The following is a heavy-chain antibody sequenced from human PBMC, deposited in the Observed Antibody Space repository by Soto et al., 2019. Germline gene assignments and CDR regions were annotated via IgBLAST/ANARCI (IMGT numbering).Heavy chain of an antibody. V-gene: IGHV3-23*01. CDR2: ISGSGGST. J-gene: IGHJ5*02. CDR1: GFTFSSYA. CDR3: GSSPVLWFPNCCDP. Sequence: GGSLRLSCAASGFTFSSYAMSWVRQAPGKGLEWVSAISGSGGSTYYADSVKGRFTISRDNSKNTLYLQMNSLRAEDTAVYYCGSSPVLWFPNCCDPWGQGSLGTVSS. D-gene: IGHD3-10*01.